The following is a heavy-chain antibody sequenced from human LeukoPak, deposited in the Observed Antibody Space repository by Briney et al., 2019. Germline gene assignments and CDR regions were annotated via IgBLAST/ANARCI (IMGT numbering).Heavy chain of an antibody. Sequence: SETLSLTCTVSGGSISSSYWSWIRQPPGKGLEWIGYIYYIGSTNYNPSLKSRVTISVDTSKNQFSLKLSSVTAADTAVYYCARRRRDGYNYWFDPWGQGTLVTVSS. CDR2: IYYIGST. CDR3: ARRRRDGYNYWFDP. CDR1: GGSISSSY. V-gene: IGHV4-59*01. J-gene: IGHJ5*02. D-gene: IGHD5-24*01.